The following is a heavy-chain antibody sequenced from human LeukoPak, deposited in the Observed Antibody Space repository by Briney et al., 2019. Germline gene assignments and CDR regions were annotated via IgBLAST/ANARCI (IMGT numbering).Heavy chain of an antibody. V-gene: IGHV4-34*01. Sequence: SETLSLTCTVSGGSISSYYWSWIRQPPGKGLEWIGEINHSGSTNYNPSLKSRVTISVDTSKNQFSLKLSSVTAAETAVYYCARGLGISSSWYQYWGQGTLVTVSS. J-gene: IGHJ4*02. D-gene: IGHD6-13*01. CDR1: GGSISSYY. CDR3: ARGLGISSSWYQY. CDR2: INHSGST.